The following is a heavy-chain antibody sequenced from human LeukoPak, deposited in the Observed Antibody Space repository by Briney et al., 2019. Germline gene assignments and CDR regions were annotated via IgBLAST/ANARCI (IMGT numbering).Heavy chain of an antibody. CDR2: ISGSGGST. Sequence: GRSLRLSCAASGFTFSSYAMSWVRPAPGKGLEWVSAISGSGGSTYYADSVKGRFTISRDNSKNTLYLQMNSLRAEDTAVYYCANGRGYASLYYFDYWGQGTLVTVSS. D-gene: IGHD5-12*01. V-gene: IGHV3-23*01. J-gene: IGHJ4*02. CDR3: ANGRGYASLYYFDY. CDR1: GFTFSSYA.